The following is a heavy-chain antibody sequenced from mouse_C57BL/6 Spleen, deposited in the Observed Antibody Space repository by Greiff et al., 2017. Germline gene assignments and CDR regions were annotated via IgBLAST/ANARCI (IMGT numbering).Heavy chain of an antibody. J-gene: IGHJ2*01. CDR1: GFTFSSYG. Sequence: DVKLVESGGDLVKPGGSLKLSCAASGFTFSSYGMSWVRQTPDKRLEWVATISSGGSYTYYPDSVKGRFTISRDNAKNTLYLQMSSLKSEDTAMYYCARQRGYDPYFDYWGQGTTLTVSS. CDR3: ARQRGYDPYFDY. V-gene: IGHV5-6*02. CDR2: ISSGGSYT. D-gene: IGHD2-10*02.